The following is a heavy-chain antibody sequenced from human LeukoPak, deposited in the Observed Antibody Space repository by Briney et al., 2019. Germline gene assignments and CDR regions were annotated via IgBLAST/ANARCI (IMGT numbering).Heavy chain of an antibody. CDR3: AKDRALHYYDSSGYYFDY. J-gene: IGHJ4*02. CDR2: IYSGGST. Sequence: GGSLRLSCAASGFTVSSNYMSWVRQAPGKGLEWVLVIYSGGSTYYADSVKGRFTISRDNSKNTLYLQMNTLRAEDTAVYYCAKDRALHYYDSSGYYFDYWGQGALVTVSS. D-gene: IGHD3-22*01. CDR1: GFTVSSNY. V-gene: IGHV3-53*05.